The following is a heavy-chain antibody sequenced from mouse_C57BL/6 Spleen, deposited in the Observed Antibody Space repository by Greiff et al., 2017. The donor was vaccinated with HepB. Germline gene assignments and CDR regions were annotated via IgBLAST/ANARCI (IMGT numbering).Heavy chain of an antibody. Sequence: VMLVESGPELVKPGASVKISCKASGYAFSSSWMNWVKQRPGKGLEWIGRIYPGDGDTNYNGKFKGKATLTADKSSSTAYMQLSSLTSEDSAVYFCAREEYWAMDYWGQGTSVTVSS. CDR1: GYAFSSSW. CDR2: IYPGDGDT. D-gene: IGHD5-1*01. J-gene: IGHJ4*01. CDR3: AREEYWAMDY. V-gene: IGHV1-82*01.